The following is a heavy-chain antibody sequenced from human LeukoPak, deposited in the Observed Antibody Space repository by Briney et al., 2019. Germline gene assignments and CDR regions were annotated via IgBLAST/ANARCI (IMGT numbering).Heavy chain of an antibody. D-gene: IGHD2-15*01. J-gene: IGHJ4*02. Sequence: WGSLRLSCAASGFTFSRNGMHWVRQAPGKGLEWVAYIRNDGSDKYYADSMEGRFTISRDDSKYTLYLQMNSLRLEDTAVYYCAKDFSWSFDYWGQGTLVTVSS. V-gene: IGHV3-30*02. CDR3: AKDFSWSFDY. CDR2: IRNDGSDK. CDR1: GFTFSRNG.